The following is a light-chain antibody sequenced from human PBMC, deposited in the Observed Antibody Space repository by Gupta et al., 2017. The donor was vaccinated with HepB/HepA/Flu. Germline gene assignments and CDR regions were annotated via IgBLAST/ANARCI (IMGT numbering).Light chain of an antibody. CDR1: SSNIGAGYD. J-gene: IGLJ2*01. V-gene: IGLV1-40*01. Sequence: QSVLTQSPSVSGAPWQRVTISCTGSSSNIGAGYDVYWYQQLPGSAPKLLIYDKTTRPSGVPDRFSASRSGTSASLAIIGLQAEDEADYYCQSYDSSLSGVVFGGGTKVTVL. CDR3: QSYDSSLSGVV. CDR2: DKT.